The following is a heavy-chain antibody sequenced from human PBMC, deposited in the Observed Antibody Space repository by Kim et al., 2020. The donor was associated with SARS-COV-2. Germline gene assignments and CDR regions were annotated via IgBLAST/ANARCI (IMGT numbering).Heavy chain of an antibody. J-gene: IGHJ4*02. V-gene: IGHV3-11*01. CDR1: GFTFSDVY. Sequence: GGSLRLSCVGSGFTFSDVYMSWIRQAPGKGLECVSYIDGSGRVISYAASVKGRFTISRDNAKNSLFLEMKSLRAEDSAVYYCARDPNRIDYWGQGTLVTVST. CDR2: IDGSGRVI. CDR3: ARDPNRIDY.